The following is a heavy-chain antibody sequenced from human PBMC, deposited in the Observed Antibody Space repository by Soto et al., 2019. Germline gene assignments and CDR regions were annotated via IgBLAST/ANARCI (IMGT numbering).Heavy chain of an antibody. Sequence: ASVKVSCKASGYTFTSYAMHWVRQAPGQRLEWMGWINAGNGNTKYSQKFQGRVTITRDTSASTAYMELSSLRSEDTAVYYCARGGVAAAGPSYYYYYMDVWGKGTTVTVS. D-gene: IGHD6-13*01. J-gene: IGHJ6*03. CDR1: GYTFTSYA. CDR2: INAGNGNT. V-gene: IGHV1-3*01. CDR3: ARGGVAAAGPSYYYYYMDV.